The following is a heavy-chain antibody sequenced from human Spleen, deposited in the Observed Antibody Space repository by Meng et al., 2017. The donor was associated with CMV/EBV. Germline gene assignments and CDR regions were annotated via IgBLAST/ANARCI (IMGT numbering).Heavy chain of an antibody. D-gene: IGHD1-1*01. CDR2: IYYSGST. J-gene: IGHJ4*02. Sequence: QPQLQESGPGPVKPSETLSLTCTVSGGSISSSSYYWGWIRQPPGKGLEWIGSIYYSGSTYYNPSLKSRVTISVDTSKNQFSLKLSSVTAADTAVYYCARSATVLIFDYWGQGTLVTVSS. CDR3: ARSATVLIFDY. V-gene: IGHV4-39*07. CDR1: GGSISSSSYY.